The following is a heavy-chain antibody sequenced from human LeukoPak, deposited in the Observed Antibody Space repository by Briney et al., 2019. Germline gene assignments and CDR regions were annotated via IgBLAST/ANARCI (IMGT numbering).Heavy chain of an antibody. Sequence: GGSLRRSGAASGFTFSTFPMNWVRQAPGKGLEWVAVISHDETVKDYADSVKCRFSISRDNSRQTLYLQMNRLTTEDAAVDYCATLGGKYGIAALEYRRLHPWGKGHLVTVSS. CDR1: GFTFSTFP. CDR2: ISHDETVK. CDR3: ATLGGKYGIAALEYRRLHP. D-gene: IGHD3-16*02. V-gene: IGHV3-30-3*01. J-gene: IGHJ5*02.